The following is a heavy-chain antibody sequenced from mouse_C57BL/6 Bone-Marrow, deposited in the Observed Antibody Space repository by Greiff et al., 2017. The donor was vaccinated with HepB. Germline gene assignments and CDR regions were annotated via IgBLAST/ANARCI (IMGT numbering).Heavy chain of an antibody. CDR3: VYYYGSSVDY. J-gene: IGHJ2*01. D-gene: IGHD1-1*01. CDR1: GYTFTSYW. Sequence: VQLKQSGAELVKPGASVKMSCKASGYTFTSYWITWVKQRPGQGLEWIGDIYPGSGSTNYNEKFKSKATLTVDTSSSTAYMQLSSLTSEDSAVYYCVYYYGSSVDYWGQGTTLTVSS. CDR2: IYPGSGST. V-gene: IGHV1-55*01.